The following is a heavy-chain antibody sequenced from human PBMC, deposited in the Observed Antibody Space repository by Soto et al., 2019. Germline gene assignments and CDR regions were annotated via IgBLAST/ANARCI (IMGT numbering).Heavy chain of an antibody. V-gene: IGHV4-59*01. CDR3: ARDSSGYAFNWFDP. J-gene: IGHJ5*02. CDR2: IYYSGST. D-gene: IGHD3-22*01. Sequence: SSETLSLTCTVSGGSISSYYWSWIRHPPGKGLEWIGYIYYSGSTNYNPSLKSRVTISVDTSKNQFSLKLSSVTAADTAVYYCARDSSGYAFNWFDPWGQGTLVTVSS. CDR1: GGSISSYY.